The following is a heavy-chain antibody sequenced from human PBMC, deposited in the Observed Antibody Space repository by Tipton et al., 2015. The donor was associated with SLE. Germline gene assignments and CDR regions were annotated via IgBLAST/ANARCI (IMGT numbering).Heavy chain of an antibody. D-gene: IGHD3-9*01. Sequence: TLSLTCTVSGDSISSYYWSWIRQPPGKGLEWIGYIYTSGSTNYNPSLKSRVTISVDTSKNQFSPKLSSVTAADTAVYHCASGVRYFDWVPGWSRADYMDVWGKGTTVTVSS. V-gene: IGHV4-4*08. CDR2: IYTSGST. J-gene: IGHJ6*03. CDR3: ASGVRYFDWVPGWSRADYMDV. CDR1: GDSISSYY.